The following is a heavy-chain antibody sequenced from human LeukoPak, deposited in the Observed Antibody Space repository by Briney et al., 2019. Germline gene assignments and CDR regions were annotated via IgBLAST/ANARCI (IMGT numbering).Heavy chain of an antibody. J-gene: IGHJ5*02. V-gene: IGHV1-2*02. D-gene: IGHD6-19*01. CDR3: AREGGQWLVGRAWFDP. Sequence: ASVKVSCKASGYTFTGYYMHWVRQAPGQGLEWMGWINPNSGGTNYAQKFQGRVTMTRDTSISTAYMELSRLRSDDTAVYYCAREGGQWLVGRAWFDPWGQGTLVNVSS. CDR2: INPNSGGT. CDR1: GYTFTGYY.